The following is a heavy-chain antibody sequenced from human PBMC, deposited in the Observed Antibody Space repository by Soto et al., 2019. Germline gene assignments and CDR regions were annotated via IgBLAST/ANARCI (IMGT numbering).Heavy chain of an antibody. J-gene: IGHJ4*02. Sequence: GGSLRLSCAASGFTFSSYSMNWVRQAPGKGLEWVSYISSSSSTIYYADSVKGRFTISRDNAKNSLYLQMNSLRAEDTAVYYCAKDSIRGSFDPLDYWGQGTVVTVSS. V-gene: IGHV3-48*01. CDR3: AKDSIRGSFDPLDY. CDR1: GFTFSSYS. D-gene: IGHD1-26*01. CDR2: ISSSSSTI.